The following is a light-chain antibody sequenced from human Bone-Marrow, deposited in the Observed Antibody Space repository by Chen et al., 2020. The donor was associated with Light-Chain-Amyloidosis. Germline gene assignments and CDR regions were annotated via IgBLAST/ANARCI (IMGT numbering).Light chain of an antibody. CDR2: GKN. V-gene: IGLV3-19*01. J-gene: IGLJ2*01. CDR3: NSRDSSGNHLDVV. CDR1: SLRSYY. Sequence: SSELTQDPAVSVALGQTVRITCQVDSLRSYYASWYQQKPGQAPVLVIYGKNNRPSEIPDRFSGSSSGNTASLTIPGAQAEDEADYYCNSRDSSGNHLDVVFGGGTKLTVL.